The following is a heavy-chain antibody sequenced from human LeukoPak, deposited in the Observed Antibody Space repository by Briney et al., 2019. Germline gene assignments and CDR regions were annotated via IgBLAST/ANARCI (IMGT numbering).Heavy chain of an antibody. J-gene: IGHJ5*02. Sequence: GASVKVSCKASGYSFTNYGISCVRQAPGQRVEWRWWISANNDVTNTTQNFRDRIIITTDTSTSTPYMEPRSLRSDDPAVYYCARDDSGGSCSRFELWGQGTLVTV. CDR1: GYSFTNYG. D-gene: IGHD2-15*01. CDR2: ISANNDVT. CDR3: ARDDSGGSCSRFEL. V-gene: IGHV1-18*01.